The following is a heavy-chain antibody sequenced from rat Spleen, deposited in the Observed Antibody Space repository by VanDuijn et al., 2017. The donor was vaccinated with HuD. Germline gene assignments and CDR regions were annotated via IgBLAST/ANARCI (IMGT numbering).Heavy chain of an antibody. D-gene: IGHD4-3*01. CDR3: ARHGRGERTYYYVLDA. J-gene: IGHJ4*01. CDR1: GFTFSNYG. Sequence: EVQLVESDGGLVQPGRSLKLSCAASGFTFSNYGMAWIRQAPTKGLEWVAYISTGGDNTYYRDSVKGRFTISRDNAKSTLYLQLDSLRSEDTATYYCARHGRGERTYYYVLDAWGQGASVTVSS. CDR2: ISTGGDNT. V-gene: IGHV5S13*01.